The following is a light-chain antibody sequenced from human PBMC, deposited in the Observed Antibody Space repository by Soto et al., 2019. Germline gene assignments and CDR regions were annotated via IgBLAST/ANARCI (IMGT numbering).Light chain of an antibody. J-gene: IGKJ1*01. V-gene: IGKV3-20*01. CDR1: QSVSSSY. Sequence: EIVLTQSPGTLSLSPGERATLSCRASQSVSSSYLAWDQQKPGQAPRLLIYGASGRATGIPDRFSGSGSGTDFTLTISRLEPEDFAVYYCQQYGSSPGTFGQGTKVEIK. CDR2: GAS. CDR3: QQYGSSPGT.